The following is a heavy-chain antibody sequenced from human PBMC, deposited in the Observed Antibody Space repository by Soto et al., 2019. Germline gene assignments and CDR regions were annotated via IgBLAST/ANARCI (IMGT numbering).Heavy chain of an antibody. Sequence: SVKVSCKASGGTFNSYGSSWVRQAPGQGLEWMGGIIPMFRTPNYAQNVQGRVTITVDEATSTAYLEMSSLISEDTAIYYCARGDFWSGYYSGDLWGQGTMVTVSS. D-gene: IGHD3-3*01. CDR1: GGTFNSYG. CDR2: IIPMFRTP. CDR3: ARGDFWSGYYSGDL. J-gene: IGHJ5*02. V-gene: IGHV1-69*13.